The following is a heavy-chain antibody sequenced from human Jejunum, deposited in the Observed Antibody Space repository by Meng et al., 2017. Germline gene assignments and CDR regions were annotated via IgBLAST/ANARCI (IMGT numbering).Heavy chain of an antibody. D-gene: IGHD3-10*01. CDR2: INPNSGDS. J-gene: IGHJ4*02. CDR3: ARKNYGSVYYFDY. Sequence: ASVKVSCKASGYTFTDYYIHWVRQAPGQGLEWMGRINPNSGDSNSAQKFQGRVTMTRDTSISTAYMELSSLRSDDTAVYYCARKNYGSVYYFDYWGQGTLVTVSS. V-gene: IGHV1-2*06. CDR1: GYTFTDYY.